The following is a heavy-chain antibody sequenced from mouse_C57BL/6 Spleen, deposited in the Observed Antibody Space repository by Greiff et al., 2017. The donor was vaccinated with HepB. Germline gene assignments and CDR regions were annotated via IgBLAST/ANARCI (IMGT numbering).Heavy chain of an antibody. CDR1: GYTFTSYW. Sequence: QVQLQQPGAELVRPGSSVKLSCKASGYTFTSYWLHWVKQRPIQGLEWIGNIDPSDSETNYNQKFKDKATLTVDKSSSTAYMQLSSLTSEDSAVYYCARSYLYYFDYWGQGTTLTVSS. CDR2: IDPSDSET. CDR3: ARSYLYYFDY. J-gene: IGHJ2*01. V-gene: IGHV1-52*01. D-gene: IGHD5-1-1*01.